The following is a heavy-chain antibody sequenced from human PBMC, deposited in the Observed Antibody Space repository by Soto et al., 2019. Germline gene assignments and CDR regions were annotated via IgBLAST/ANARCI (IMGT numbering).Heavy chain of an antibody. CDR3: ARVKLGYCSSTSCYASGYYYYYYMDV. CDR2: IIPILGIA. CDR1: GGTFSSYT. D-gene: IGHD2-2*01. V-gene: IGHV1-69*02. J-gene: IGHJ6*03. Sequence: ASVKVSCKASGGTFSSYTISWVRQAPGQGLEWMGRIIPILGIANYAQKFQGRVTITADKSTSTAYMELSSLRSEDTAVYYCARVKLGYCSSTSCYASGYYYYYYMDVWGKGTTVTVSS.